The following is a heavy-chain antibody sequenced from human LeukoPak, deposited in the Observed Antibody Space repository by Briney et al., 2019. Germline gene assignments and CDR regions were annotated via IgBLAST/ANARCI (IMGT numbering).Heavy chain of an antibody. D-gene: IGHD3-3*01. J-gene: IGHJ4*02. Sequence: ESGPGLAKPSETLSPTCTVSGGSISSYYWSWIRQPPGKGLEWIGYIYYSGSTNYNPSLKSRVTISVDTSKNQFSLKLSSVTAADTAVYYCARDVGRDFWSGYYLYFDYWGQGTLVTVSS. V-gene: IGHV4-59*01. CDR3: ARDVGRDFWSGYYLYFDY. CDR2: IYYSGST. CDR1: GGSISSYY.